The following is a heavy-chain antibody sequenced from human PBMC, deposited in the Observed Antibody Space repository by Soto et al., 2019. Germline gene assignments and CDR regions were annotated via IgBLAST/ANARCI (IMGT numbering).Heavy chain of an antibody. CDR1: GGTFSSYA. CDR2: IIPIFGTA. CDR3: ARDDGDSSSWYRNPNFDY. V-gene: IGHV1-69*01. J-gene: IGHJ4*02. D-gene: IGHD6-13*01. Sequence: QVQLVQSGAEVQKPGSSVKVSCKASGGTFSSYAISWVRQAPGQGLEWMGGIIPIFGTANYAQKFQGRVTITADESTSTAYMELSSLRSEDTAVYYCARDDGDSSSWYRNPNFDYWGQGTLVTVSS.